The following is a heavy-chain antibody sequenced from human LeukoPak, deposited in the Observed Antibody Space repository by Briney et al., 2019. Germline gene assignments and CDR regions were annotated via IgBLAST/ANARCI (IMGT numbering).Heavy chain of an antibody. Sequence: GGSLRLSCAASGFTFSSYGMHWVRQAPGKGLEWVAVISYVGSNKFYAEPVKGRFTISRDNSKSTLYLQMNSLRAEDTAVYYCAKELSAGTGGGWEDYFDYWGQGTLVTVSA. CDR2: ISYVGSNK. V-gene: IGHV3-30*18. CDR3: AKELSAGTGGGWEDYFDY. CDR1: GFTFSSYG. D-gene: IGHD6-13*01. J-gene: IGHJ4*02.